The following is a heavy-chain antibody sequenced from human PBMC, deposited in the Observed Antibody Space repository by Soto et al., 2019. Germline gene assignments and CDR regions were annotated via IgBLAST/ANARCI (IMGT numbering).Heavy chain of an antibody. CDR2: IYWDDDK. J-gene: IGHJ4*02. Sequence: QITLKEAGPTLVKPTQTLTLACSFCGFSLMTSGVSVGGIRQPPGKALEWLALIYWDDDKGYSTSLKSRLTITKDTSKNQVVLTMTNMDPADTATYYCAHTMAPRIFDYWGQGTLVTVSS. CDR1: GFSLMTSGVS. CDR3: AHTMAPRIFDY. V-gene: IGHV2-5*02.